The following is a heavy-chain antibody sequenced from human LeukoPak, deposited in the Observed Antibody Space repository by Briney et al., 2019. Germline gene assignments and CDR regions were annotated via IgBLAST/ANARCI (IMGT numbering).Heavy chain of an antibody. Sequence: SSETLSLTCTVSGGSISSSSYYWGWIRQPPGKGLEWIGSIYYSGSTYYNPSLKSRVTISVDTSKNQFSLKLSSVTAADTAVYYCARRVRPPKAFDIWGQGTMVTVSS. CDR1: GGSISSSSYY. CDR3: ARRVRPPKAFDI. CDR2: IYYSGST. D-gene: IGHD6-25*01. J-gene: IGHJ3*02. V-gene: IGHV4-39*01.